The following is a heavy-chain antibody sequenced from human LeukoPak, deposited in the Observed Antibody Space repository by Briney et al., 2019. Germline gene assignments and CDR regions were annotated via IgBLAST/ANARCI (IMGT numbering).Heavy chain of an antibody. J-gene: IGHJ4*02. V-gene: IGHV1-46*01. CDR1: GYTFTSYY. CDR2: INPSGGST. D-gene: IGHD2-15*01. CDR3: ARADIEVVVAALDY. Sequence: ASVTVSCKASGYTFTSYYMHWVRHAPGQGLEWMGIINPSGGSTSYAQKLQGRVHMTRDTATSTVHIALSSLTAEDTAVYYGARADIEVVVAALDYWGQGTLVTVSS.